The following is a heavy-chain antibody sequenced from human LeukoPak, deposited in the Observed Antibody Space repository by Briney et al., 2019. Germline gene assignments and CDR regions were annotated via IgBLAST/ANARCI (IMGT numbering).Heavy chain of an antibody. CDR1: GYTFTSYD. CDR2: MNPNSGNT. D-gene: IGHD2-2*02. CDR3: ARVKALYCSSSSCYRGAFDI. Sequence: ASVKVSCKASGYTFTSYDINWVRQATGQGLEWMGWMNPNSGNTGYAQKFQGRVTMTTDTSTSTAYMALRSLRSDDTAVYYCARVKALYCSSSSCYRGAFDIWGQGTMVTVSS. V-gene: IGHV1-8*01. J-gene: IGHJ3*02.